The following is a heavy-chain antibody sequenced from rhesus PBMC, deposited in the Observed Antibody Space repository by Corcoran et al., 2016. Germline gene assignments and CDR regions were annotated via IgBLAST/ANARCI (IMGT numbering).Heavy chain of an antibody. CDR1: GGSISSSNW. D-gene: IGHD1-1*01. J-gene: IGHJ4*01. V-gene: IGHV4S10*01. CDR2: IYGSSTST. CDR3: VRSYSWNYSFDY. Sequence: QVQLQESGPGLVKPSETLSLTCAVPGGSISSSNWWSWIRQPPGKGLEWIGYIYGSSTSTNYNPSLKSRVTISKDTSKNQFSLKLSSVTAADTAVYYCVRSYSWNYSFDYWGQGVLVTVSS.